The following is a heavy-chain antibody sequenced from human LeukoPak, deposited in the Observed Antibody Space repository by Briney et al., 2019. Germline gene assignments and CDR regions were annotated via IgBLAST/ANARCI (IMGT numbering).Heavy chain of an antibody. V-gene: IGHV4-38-2*02. CDR1: GYSISGGYY. CDR3: ARDPVVGTGGAY. Sequence: SETLSLTCTVSGYSISGGYYWGWIRQPPGKGLEWIGSIYHSGSTYYNPSLKSRVTISVDTSKNQFSLKLSSVTAADTAVYYCARDPVVGTGGAYWGQGTLVTVSS. J-gene: IGHJ4*02. D-gene: IGHD5-12*01. CDR2: IYHSGST.